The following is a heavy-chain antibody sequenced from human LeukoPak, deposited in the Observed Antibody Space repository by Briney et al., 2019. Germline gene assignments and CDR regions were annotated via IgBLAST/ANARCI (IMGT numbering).Heavy chain of an antibody. D-gene: IGHD6-6*01. V-gene: IGHV3-30*09. CDR1: GFTFSSYA. J-gene: IGHJ6*02. Sequence: PGGSLRLSCAASGFTFSSYAMHWVRQTPGKGLEWVAVMSSDGSKKYYADSVKGRFAISRDNSKNTLYLQMNSLRAEDTAVYYCAKDLASQLGRGFYYYYGMDVWGQGTTVTVSS. CDR3: AKDLASQLGRGFYYYYGMDV. CDR2: MSSDGSKK.